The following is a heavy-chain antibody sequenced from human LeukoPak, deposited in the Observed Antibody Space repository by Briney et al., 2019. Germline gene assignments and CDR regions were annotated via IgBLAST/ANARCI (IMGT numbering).Heavy chain of an antibody. V-gene: IGHV4-34*01. J-gene: IGHJ5*02. CDR3: ARVQPLWGGNWFDP. Sequence: SETLSLTCAVYGGSFSGYYWSWIRQPPGKGLEWIGEINHSGSTNYNPSLKSRITISVDTSKNQFSLKLSSVTAADTAVYYCARVQPLWGGNWFDPWGQGTLVTVSS. D-gene: IGHD3-16*01. CDR2: INHSGST. CDR1: GGSFSGYY.